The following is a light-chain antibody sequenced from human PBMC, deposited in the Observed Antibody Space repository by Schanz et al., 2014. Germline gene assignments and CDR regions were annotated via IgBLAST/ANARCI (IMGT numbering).Light chain of an antibody. V-gene: IGKV3-15*01. Sequence: IVLTQSPDTLSLSPGDRATLSCRASQSVSSDSLAWYQQLPGQAPRLLIYGASTRATGIPARFSGSGSGTELTLTISSLQSEDFAVYYCQQYNNWPPFTFGPGTKVDIK. CDR1: QSVSSD. CDR3: QQYNNWPPFT. CDR2: GAS. J-gene: IGKJ3*01.